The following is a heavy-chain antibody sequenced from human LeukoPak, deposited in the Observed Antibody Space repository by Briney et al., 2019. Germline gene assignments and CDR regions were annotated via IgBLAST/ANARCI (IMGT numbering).Heavy chain of an antibody. Sequence: SETLSLTCAVCGGSFSGYYWSWIRQPPGKGLEWIGEINHSGSTNYNPSLKSRVTISVDTSKNQFSLKLSSVTAADTAVYYCARARVVRYFDLWGRGTLVTVSS. V-gene: IGHV4-34*01. CDR3: ARARVVRYFDL. CDR2: INHSGST. CDR1: GGSFSGYY. D-gene: IGHD6-6*01. J-gene: IGHJ2*01.